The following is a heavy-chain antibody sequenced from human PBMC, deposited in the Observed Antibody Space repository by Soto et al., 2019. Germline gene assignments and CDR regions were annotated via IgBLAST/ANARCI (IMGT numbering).Heavy chain of an antibody. J-gene: IGHJ6*02. CDR1: GFTFSSYG. CDR3: AKGDAGSWYIPDYYYYYGMDV. CDR2: ISYDGSNK. Sequence: PGGSLRLSCAASGFTFSSYGMHWVRQAPGKGLEWVAVISYDGSNKYYADSVKGRFTISRDNSKNTLYLQMNSLGAEDTAVYYCAKGDAGSWYIPDYYYYYGMDVWGQGTTVTVSS. D-gene: IGHD6-13*01. V-gene: IGHV3-30*18.